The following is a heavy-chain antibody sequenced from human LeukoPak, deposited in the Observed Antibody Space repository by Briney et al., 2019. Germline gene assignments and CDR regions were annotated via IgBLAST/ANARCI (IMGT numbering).Heavy chain of an antibody. V-gene: IGHV4-59*12. CDR3: ARGESGMNDYGDYSYMDV. Sequence: SETLSLTCNVSGASISSYYWSWVRQPPGKGLEWIGYFYYSGSTNYNPSLKSRVTISVDKSKNQFSLKLSSVTAADTAVYYCARGESGMNDYGDYSYMDVWGKGTTVTVSS. D-gene: IGHD4-17*01. CDR1: GASISSYY. CDR2: FYYSGST. J-gene: IGHJ6*03.